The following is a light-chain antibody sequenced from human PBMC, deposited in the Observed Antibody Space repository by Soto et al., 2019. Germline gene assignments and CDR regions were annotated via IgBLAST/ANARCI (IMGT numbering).Light chain of an antibody. CDR1: QSISSW. V-gene: IGKV1-5*03. CDR3: QQYNSYSRT. J-gene: IGKJ1*01. CDR2: KAS. Sequence: DIQMTQSPATLSVSVRDRVTITCRASQSISSWLAWYQQKPGKAPNLLIYKASSLESGVPSRFSGSGSGTEFTLTISSLQPDDFATYYCQQYNSYSRTFGQGTKVDI.